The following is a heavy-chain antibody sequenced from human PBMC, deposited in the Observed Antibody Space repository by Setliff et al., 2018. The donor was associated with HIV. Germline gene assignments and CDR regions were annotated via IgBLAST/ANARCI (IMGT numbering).Heavy chain of an antibody. D-gene: IGHD3-10*01. V-gene: IGHV4-34*01. CDR3: AVWIREVIS. J-gene: IGHJ5*02. CDR1: GESFSGYY. Sequence: PSETLSLTCAVYGESFSGYYWNWIRQPPGKGLEWIGEINHRGSTNYNPSLKSRVTMSVDTSKNQFSLKLNSVTAADTAVYYCAVWIREVISWGRGTLVTVSS. CDR2: INHRGST.